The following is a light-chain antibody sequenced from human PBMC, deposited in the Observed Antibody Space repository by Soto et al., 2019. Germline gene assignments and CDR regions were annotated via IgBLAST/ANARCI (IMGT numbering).Light chain of an antibody. CDR1: QSVSSN. J-gene: IGKJ1*01. V-gene: IGKV3D-15*01. CDR2: GAS. CDR3: QQYNNWPPWT. Sequence: EIVMPQSPATLSVSPVESSNLSCSASQSVSSNLAWYQQKPGQAHRLLIYGASSRATGIPDRFSGSGSGTDFTLTIRRLEPADLAVYDGQQYNNWPPWTGGQGTKVDIK.